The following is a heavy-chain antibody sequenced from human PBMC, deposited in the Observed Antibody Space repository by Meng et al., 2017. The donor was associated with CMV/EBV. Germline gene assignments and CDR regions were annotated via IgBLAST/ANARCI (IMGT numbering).Heavy chain of an antibody. V-gene: IGHV3-13*01. CDR1: GFTFSSYD. D-gene: IGHD2-2*01. Sequence: GGSLRLSCAASGFTFSSYDMHWVRQATGKGLEWVSAIGTAGDTYYPGSVKGRFTISRENAKNSLYLQMNSLRAGDTAVYYCARDGLPVNPILRDIVVVPAAPAEYWGQGTLVTVSS. CDR3: ARDGLPVNPILRDIVVVPAAPAEY. CDR2: IGTAGDT. J-gene: IGHJ4*02.